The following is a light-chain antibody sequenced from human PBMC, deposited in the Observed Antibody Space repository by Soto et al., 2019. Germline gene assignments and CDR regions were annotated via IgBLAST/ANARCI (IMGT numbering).Light chain of an antibody. J-gene: IGKJ3*01. CDR1: QGISSY. CDR3: QHFNSYSGT. CDR2: AAS. Sequence: IQLTQSPSSLSASVGDRVTITCRASQGISSYLAWYQQKPGKAPKLLIYAASTLQSGVPSRFSGSGSGTDFTLTISNLQPEDFGIYYCQHFNSYSGTFGPGTRVDFK. V-gene: IGKV1-9*01.